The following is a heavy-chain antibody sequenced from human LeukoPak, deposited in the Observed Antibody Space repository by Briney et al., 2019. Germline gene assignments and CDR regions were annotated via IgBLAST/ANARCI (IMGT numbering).Heavy chain of an antibody. Sequence: GGSLRLSCAASGFTFSSYWMSWVRQAPGKELEWVANIKQDGSEKYYVDSVKGRFTISRDNAKNSLCLQMNSLRAEDTAVYYCAREVAATIRMYYYYYMDVWGKGTTVTASS. V-gene: IGHV3-7*01. CDR2: IKQDGSEK. CDR3: AREVAATIRMYYYYYMDV. J-gene: IGHJ6*03. CDR1: GFTFSSYW. D-gene: IGHD2-15*01.